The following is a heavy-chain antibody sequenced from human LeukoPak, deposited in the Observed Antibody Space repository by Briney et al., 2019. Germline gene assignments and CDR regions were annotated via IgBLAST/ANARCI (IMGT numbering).Heavy chain of an antibody. J-gene: IGHJ5*02. CDR3: ARVIKVVVPAAIRVWFDP. V-gene: IGHV4-4*09. CDR1: GGSISSYY. CDR2: IYTSGST. D-gene: IGHD2-2*02. Sequence: SETLSLTCTVSGGSISSYYWSWIRQPPGKGLEWIGYIYTSGSTNYNPSLKSRVTISVDTSKNQVSLKVSSVTAADTAVYYCARVIKVVVPAAIRVWFDPWGQGTLVTVSS.